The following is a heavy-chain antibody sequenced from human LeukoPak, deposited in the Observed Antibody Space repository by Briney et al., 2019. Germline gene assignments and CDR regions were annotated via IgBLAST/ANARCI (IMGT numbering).Heavy chain of an antibody. D-gene: IGHD6-19*01. CDR1: GYTFTSYD. CDR3: ARGLRDSSGREYFQH. V-gene: IGHV1-8*01. J-gene: IGHJ1*01. Sequence: ASVKVSCKASGYTFTSYDISWVRQATGQGLEWMGWMNPNSGNTGYAQTFQGRATMTRNTSISTAYMELSSLRSEDTAVYYCARGLRDSSGREYFQHWGQGTLVTVSS. CDR2: MNPNSGNT.